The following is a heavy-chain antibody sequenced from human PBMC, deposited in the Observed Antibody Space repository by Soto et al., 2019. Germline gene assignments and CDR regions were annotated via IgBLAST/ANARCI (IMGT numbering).Heavy chain of an antibody. CDR1: GDSITSGESY. Sequence: PSETLSLTCTVSGDSITSGESYWSWIRQPPEKGLEWIGNIYHSGSTNYNPSLKSRVTISVDTSKNQFSLKLSSVTAADTAVYYCARQVNSFDWLLSHLGGWFDPWGQGTLVTVSS. CDR2: IYHSGST. CDR3: ARQVNSFDWLLSHLGGWFDP. V-gene: IGHV4-30-4*01. J-gene: IGHJ5*02. D-gene: IGHD3-9*01.